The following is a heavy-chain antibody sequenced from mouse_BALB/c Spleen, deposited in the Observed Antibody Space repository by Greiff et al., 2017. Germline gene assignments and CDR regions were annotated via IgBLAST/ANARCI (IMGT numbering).Heavy chain of an antibody. CDR1: GFAFSSYD. Sequence: EVQRVESGGGLVKPGGSLKLSCAASGFAFSSYDMSWVRQTPEKRLEWVAYISSGGGSTYYPDTVKGRFTISRDNAKNTLYLQMSSLKSEDTAMYYCARHGGYYGSSHLFAYWGQGTLVTVSA. CDR2: ISSGGGST. CDR3: ARHGGYYGSSHLFAY. D-gene: IGHD1-1*01. J-gene: IGHJ3*01. V-gene: IGHV5-12-1*01.